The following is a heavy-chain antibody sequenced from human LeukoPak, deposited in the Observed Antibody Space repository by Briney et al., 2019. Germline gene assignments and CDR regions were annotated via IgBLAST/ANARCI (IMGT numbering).Heavy chain of an antibody. CDR1: GFTFSSYA. Sequence: PGGSLRLSCAASGFTFSSYAMHWVRQAPGKGLEWVAVISYDGSNKYYADSVKGRFTISRDNSKNTLYLQMNSLRAEDTALYYCARPDSSGYYYFDYWGQGTLVTVSS. V-gene: IGHV3-30*04. CDR3: ARPDSSGYYYFDY. J-gene: IGHJ4*02. CDR2: ISYDGSNK. D-gene: IGHD3-22*01.